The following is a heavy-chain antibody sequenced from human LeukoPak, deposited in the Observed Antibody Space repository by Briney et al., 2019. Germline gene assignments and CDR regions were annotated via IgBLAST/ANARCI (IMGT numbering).Heavy chain of an antibody. CDR3: ARERGSCSGGSCYSGGSFDY. CDR2: IDSGGST. Sequence: GGSLRLSCAASGFTLTSNYMTWVRQAPGKGLEWVSVIDSGGSTYYADSVKGRFTISRDNSKNTLYLQMNSLRAEDTAVYYCARERGSCSGGSCYSGGSFDYWGQGTLVTVSS. J-gene: IGHJ4*02. CDR1: GFTLTSNY. D-gene: IGHD2-15*01. V-gene: IGHV3-53*01.